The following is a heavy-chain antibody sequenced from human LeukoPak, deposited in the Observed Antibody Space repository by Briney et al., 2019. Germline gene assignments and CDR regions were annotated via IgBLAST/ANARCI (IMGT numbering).Heavy chain of an antibody. J-gene: IGHJ1*01. CDR2: IKSDGGT. D-gene: IGHD3-22*01. CDR3: ARAPSEIGGYYPEYFRH. V-gene: IGHV3-74*01. CDR1: GFTFRTYR. Sequence: GGSLRLSCAASGFTFRTYRMHWVRQAPGKGLVWVSRIKSDGGTNYADSVKGRFTISRDNAKKTVSLQMNSLRPEDTGVYYCARAPSEIGGYYPEYFRHWGQGTLVTVSS.